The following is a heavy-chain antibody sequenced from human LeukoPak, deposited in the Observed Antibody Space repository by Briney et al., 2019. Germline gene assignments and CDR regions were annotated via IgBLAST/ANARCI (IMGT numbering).Heavy chain of an antibody. CDR1: GYIFSGYD. Sequence: PGRSLRLSCAASGYIFSGYDMNWIRQAPGKGLEWVAVISYDGSNKYYADSVMGRFTISRDNSKNRLYLQMNSLRPEDTAVYYCSTDLAPADCGDLDPLDSWGQGTLVTVSS. CDR3: STDLAPADCGDLDPLDS. D-gene: IGHD4-17*01. J-gene: IGHJ4*02. V-gene: IGHV3-30*13. CDR2: ISYDGSNK.